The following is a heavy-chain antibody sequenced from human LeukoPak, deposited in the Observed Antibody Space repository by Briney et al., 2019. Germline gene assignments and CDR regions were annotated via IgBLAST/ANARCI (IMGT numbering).Heavy chain of an antibody. CDR3: ARDPLGATVVTPNDY. CDR1: GFTFSSYG. CDR2: ISYDGSNK. D-gene: IGHD4-23*01. Sequence: PGRSLRLSCAASGFTFSSYGMHWVRQAPGKGLEWVAVISYDGSNKYYADSVKGRFTISRDNSKNTLYLQMNSLRAEDTAVYYCARDPLGATVVTPNDYWGQGTLVTVSS. V-gene: IGHV3-30*03. J-gene: IGHJ4*02.